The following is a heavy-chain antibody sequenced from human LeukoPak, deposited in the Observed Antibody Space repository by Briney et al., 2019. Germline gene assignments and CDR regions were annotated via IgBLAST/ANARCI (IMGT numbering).Heavy chain of an antibody. CDR2: IYYSGTT. CDR1: GGSISSYY. J-gene: IGHJ2*01. Sequence: PSETLSLTCTVSGGSISSYYWSWIRQPPGKGLEWIGHIYYSGTTNYNPSLKSRLTISADTSKNQFSLRLNSVTAADTAVYYCARDPGVTGVSQHWHFDLWGRGTLVTVSS. CDR3: ARDPGVTGVSQHWHFDL. D-gene: IGHD3-10*01. V-gene: IGHV4-59*01.